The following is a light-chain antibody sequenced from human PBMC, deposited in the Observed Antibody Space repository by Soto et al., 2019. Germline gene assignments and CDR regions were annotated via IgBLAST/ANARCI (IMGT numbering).Light chain of an antibody. CDR3: QQYNSYRLT. J-gene: IGKJ4*01. CDR1: QSISSW. CDR2: KAS. V-gene: IGKV1-5*03. Sequence: DIQMTQSPSTLSASVGDRVTITCRASQSISSWLAWYQQKPGKAPKLLIYKASSLESGVPSRFSGSGSGTEFTLTISSLQPDDFATYYCQQYNSYRLTFGGGPKVEIK.